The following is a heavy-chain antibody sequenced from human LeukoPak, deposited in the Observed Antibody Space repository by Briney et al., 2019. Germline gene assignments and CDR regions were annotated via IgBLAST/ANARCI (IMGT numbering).Heavy chain of an antibody. CDR1: GFTFSSYG. CDR3: AKAPAGIAAAEVPDY. J-gene: IGHJ4*02. V-gene: IGHV3-30*18. Sequence: QPGRTLRLSCAASGFTFSSYGMHWVRQAPGKGLEWVAVISYDGSNKYYADSVKGRFTISRDNSKNTLYLQMNILRAEDTAVYYCAKAPAGIAAAEVPDYWGQGTLVTVSS. CDR2: ISYDGSNK. D-gene: IGHD6-13*01.